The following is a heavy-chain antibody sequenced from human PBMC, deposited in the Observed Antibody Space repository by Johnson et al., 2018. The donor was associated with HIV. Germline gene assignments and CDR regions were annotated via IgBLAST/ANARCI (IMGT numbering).Heavy chain of an antibody. Sequence: QVQLVESGGGVVQPGRSLRLSCAASGFTFSSYGMHWVRQAPGKGLEWVAVISYDGSNKYYADSVKGRFTISRDNSKNTLYLQMNSLRAGDTAVYYCARQTTVVSGDAFDIWGQGTMVTVSS. J-gene: IGHJ3*02. D-gene: IGHD4-23*01. V-gene: IGHV3-30*03. CDR3: ARQTTVVSGDAFDI. CDR2: ISYDGSNK. CDR1: GFTFSSYG.